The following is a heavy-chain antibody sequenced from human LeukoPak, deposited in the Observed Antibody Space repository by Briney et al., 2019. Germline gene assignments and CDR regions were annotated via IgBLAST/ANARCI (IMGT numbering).Heavy chain of an antibody. J-gene: IGHJ4*02. CDR1: GFTFSSYG. Sequence: SGGSLRLSCAASGFTFSSYGMHWVRQAPGKGLEGVAFIRYDGSNKYYADSVKGRFTISRDNSKNTLYLQMNSLRPEDTAVYYCAKDLRKFTVYPRTLDYWGQGTLVTVSS. D-gene: IGHD5/OR15-5a*01. V-gene: IGHV3-30*02. CDR2: IRYDGSNK. CDR3: AKDLRKFTVYPRTLDY.